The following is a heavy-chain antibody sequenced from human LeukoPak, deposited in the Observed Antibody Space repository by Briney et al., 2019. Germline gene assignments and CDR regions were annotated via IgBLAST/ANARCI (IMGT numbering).Heavy chain of an antibody. Sequence: SETLSLTCIVSGGSISSSSYYWGWIRQPPGKGLEWIGSIFYSGNTYYNPSLKSRVTISVDTSKNQFSLKLSSVTAADTAVYYCARGLDNFDYWGQGTLVTVSS. CDR2: IFYSGNT. CDR3: ARGLDNFDY. CDR1: GGSISSSSYY. V-gene: IGHV4-39*07. D-gene: IGHD2-2*03. J-gene: IGHJ4*02.